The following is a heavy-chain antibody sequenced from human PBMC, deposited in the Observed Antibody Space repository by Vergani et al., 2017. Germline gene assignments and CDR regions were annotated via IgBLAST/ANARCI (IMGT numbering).Heavy chain of an antibody. D-gene: IGHD3-16*01. Sequence: QVQLQESGPGLVKPSQTLSLPCTVSGGSISSGSYYWSWIRQPPGKGLEWIGEINHSGSTNYNPSLKSRVTISVDTSKNQFSLKLSSVTAADTAVYYCARGRGGYYYYMDVWGKGTTVTVSS. CDR1: GGSISSGSYY. J-gene: IGHJ6*03. V-gene: IGHV4-39*07. CDR2: INHSGST. CDR3: ARGRGGYYYYMDV.